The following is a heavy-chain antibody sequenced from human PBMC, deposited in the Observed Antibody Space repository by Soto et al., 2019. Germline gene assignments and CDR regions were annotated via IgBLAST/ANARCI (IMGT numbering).Heavy chain of an antibody. CDR2: ISSSSSYI. Sequence: EVQLVESGGGLVKPGGSLRLSCAASGFTFSSYSINWVRQAPGKGLEWVSSISSSSSYIYYADSVKGLFTISRDNANNSLYLQMNSLRAEDTAVYYCARERAPTTYYYDSSGYYYDVDYWGQGTLVTVSS. J-gene: IGHJ4*02. CDR1: GFTFSSYS. CDR3: ARERAPTTYYYDSSGYYYDVDY. V-gene: IGHV3-21*01. D-gene: IGHD3-22*01.